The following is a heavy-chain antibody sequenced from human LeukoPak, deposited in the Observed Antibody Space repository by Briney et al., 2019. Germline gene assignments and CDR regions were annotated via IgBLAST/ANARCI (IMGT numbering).Heavy chain of an antibody. V-gene: IGHV1-46*01. J-gene: IGHJ4*02. D-gene: IGHD2-21*02. Sequence: ASVKVSCKASGYTFTSYYMHWVRQAPGQGLEWMGIINPSGGSTSYAQKFQGRVTMTRDASTSTVYMELSSLRSEDTAVYYCARSLVVTGRVDYWGQGTLVTVSS. CDR2: INPSGGST. CDR3: ARSLVVTGRVDY. CDR1: GYTFTSYY.